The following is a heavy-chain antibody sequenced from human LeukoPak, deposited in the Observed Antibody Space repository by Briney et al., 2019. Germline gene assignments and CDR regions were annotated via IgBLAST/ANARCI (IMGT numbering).Heavy chain of an antibody. CDR1: GFTFSSYG. J-gene: IGHJ4*02. CDR3: ARGTYYDTTGYYGG. D-gene: IGHD3-22*01. V-gene: IGHV3-23*01. CDR2: ISGSGGST. Sequence: GGSLRLSCAASGFTFSSYGMSWVRQAPGKGLEWVSAISGSGGSTYYADSVKGRFTISRDNSKNTLYLQMNSLRGEDTAVYYCARGTYYDTTGYYGGWGQGTLVTVSS.